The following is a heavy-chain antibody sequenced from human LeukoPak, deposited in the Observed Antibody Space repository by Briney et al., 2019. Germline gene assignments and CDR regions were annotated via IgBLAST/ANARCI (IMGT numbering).Heavy chain of an antibody. J-gene: IGHJ4*02. CDR3: ARDLGPRDN. CDR2: IYSGGST. CDR1: GFTFSSYG. V-gene: IGHV3-66*01. D-gene: IGHD2-15*01. Sequence: SGGSLRLSCAASGFTFSSYGMSWVRQAPGKGLEWVSVIYSGGSTYYADSVKGRFTISRDNSKNTLYLQMNSLRAEDTAVYYCARDLGPRDNWGEGTLVTVSS.